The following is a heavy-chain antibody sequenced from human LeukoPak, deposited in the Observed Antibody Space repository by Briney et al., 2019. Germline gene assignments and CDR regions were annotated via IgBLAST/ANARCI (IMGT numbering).Heavy chain of an antibody. Sequence: PSETLSLTCTVSGGSISSYYWSWIRQPPGKGLEWIGSIYHSGSTYYNPSLKSRVTISVDTSKNQFSLKLSSVTAADTAVYYCARPRGSGYLDHWGQGTLVTVSS. CDR1: GGSISSYY. J-gene: IGHJ5*02. CDR2: IYHSGST. V-gene: IGHV4-59*08. D-gene: IGHD3-22*01. CDR3: ARPRGSGYLDH.